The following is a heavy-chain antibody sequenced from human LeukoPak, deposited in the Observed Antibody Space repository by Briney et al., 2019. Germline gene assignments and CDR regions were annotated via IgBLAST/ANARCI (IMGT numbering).Heavy chain of an antibody. J-gene: IGHJ3*02. CDR1: GFTFSSYA. D-gene: IGHD3-22*01. V-gene: IGHV3-64*01. Sequence: GGSLRLSCAASGFTFSSYAMHWVRQAPGKGLEYVSAISSNGGSTYYANSVKGRFTISRDNSKNTLYLQMGSLRAEDMAVYYCARDRPMIVVADAFDIWRQGTMVSVS. CDR3: ARDRPMIVVADAFDI. CDR2: ISSNGGST.